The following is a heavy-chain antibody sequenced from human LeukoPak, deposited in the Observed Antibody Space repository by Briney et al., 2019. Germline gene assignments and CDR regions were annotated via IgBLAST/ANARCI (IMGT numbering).Heavy chain of an antibody. J-gene: IGHJ3*02. D-gene: IGHD4-23*01. CDR1: GYTFTSYY. CDR2: INPSGGST. CDR3: ARGLCGANSGAFDI. Sequence: ASVKVSCKASGYTFTSYYMHWVRQAPGQGLEWMGVINPSGGSTSYAQKFQGRVTVTRDMSTSTVYMELSSLRSEDTAVYSCARGLCGANSGAFDIWGQGTMVTVSS. V-gene: IGHV1-46*01.